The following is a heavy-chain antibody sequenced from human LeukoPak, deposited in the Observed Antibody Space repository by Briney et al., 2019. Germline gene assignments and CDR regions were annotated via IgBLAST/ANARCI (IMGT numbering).Heavy chain of an antibody. Sequence: GGSLRPSCAASGFTFSSYGMHWVRRAPGKGRGGPAIIWYDGSEKYYADSMKGRFTISRDNSKSTLYLQMNSLRAEDTAVYYCARGAYRNASGFDYWGQGTLVTVSS. J-gene: IGHJ4*02. CDR1: GFTFSSYG. CDR2: IWYDGSEK. CDR3: ARGAYRNASGFDY. D-gene: IGHD2-21*01. V-gene: IGHV3-33*01.